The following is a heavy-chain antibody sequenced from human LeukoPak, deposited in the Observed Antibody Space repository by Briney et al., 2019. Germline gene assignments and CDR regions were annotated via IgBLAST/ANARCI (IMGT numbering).Heavy chain of an antibody. CDR2: IYYSGST. CDR3: ARGGGSSSRGFFDY. J-gene: IGHJ4*02. V-gene: IGHV4-59*01. CDR1: GGSISSYY. Sequence: PSETLSLTCTVSGGSISSYYWSWIRQPPGKGLEWIGYIYYSGSTNYNPSLKSRVTISVDTSKNQFSLKLSSVTAADTAVYYCARGGGSSSRGFFDYWGQGTLVTVSS. D-gene: IGHD6-6*01.